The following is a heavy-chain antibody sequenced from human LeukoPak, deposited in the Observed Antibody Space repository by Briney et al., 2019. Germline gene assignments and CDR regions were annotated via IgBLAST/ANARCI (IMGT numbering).Heavy chain of an antibody. CDR1: GGSISSSSYY. V-gene: IGHV4-39*07. CDR2: IYYTGST. D-gene: IGHD5-12*01. CDR3: ARVYGSGYDFRGAFDI. J-gene: IGHJ3*02. Sequence: SETLSLTCTVSGGSISSSSYYWGWIRQPPGKGLEWIGSIYYTGSTNYNPSLKSRVTISVDTSKNQFSLKLSSVTAADTAVYYCARVYGSGYDFRGAFDIWGQGTMVTVSS.